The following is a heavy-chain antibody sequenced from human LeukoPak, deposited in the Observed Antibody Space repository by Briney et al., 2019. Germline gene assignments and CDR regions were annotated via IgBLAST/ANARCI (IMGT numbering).Heavy chain of an antibody. D-gene: IGHD3-10*01. V-gene: IGHV1-8*02. CDR1: GYTFTSYY. CDR3: ARGGHYGSGSYYLDY. Sequence: ASVKVSCKASGYTFTSYYMHWVRQAPGQGLEWMGWMNPNSGNTGYAQKFQGRVTMTRNTSISTAYMELSSLRSEDTAVYYCARGGHYGSGSYYLDYWGQGTLVTVSS. CDR2: MNPNSGNT. J-gene: IGHJ4*02.